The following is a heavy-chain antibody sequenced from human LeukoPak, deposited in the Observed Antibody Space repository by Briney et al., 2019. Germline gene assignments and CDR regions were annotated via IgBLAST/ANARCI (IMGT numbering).Heavy chain of an antibody. CDR1: GGTFSSYA. Sequence: ASVKVSCKASGGTFSSYAISWVRQAPGQGLEWMGRIIPIFGTANYAQKFQGRVTITTDESTSTAYMELSSLRSEDTAVYYCARTPGRDDFWSGYPPYYYYYYMDVWGKGTTVTASS. D-gene: IGHD3-3*01. CDR3: ARTPGRDDFWSGYPPYYYYYYMDV. J-gene: IGHJ6*03. CDR2: IIPIFGTA. V-gene: IGHV1-69*05.